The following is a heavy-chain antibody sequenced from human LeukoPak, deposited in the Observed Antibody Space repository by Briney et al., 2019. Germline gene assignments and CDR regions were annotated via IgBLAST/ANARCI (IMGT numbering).Heavy chain of an antibody. D-gene: IGHD5-24*01. CDR2: ISSSGSTI. CDR1: VFTFSSYE. CDR3: ARDSKMGLDY. V-gene: IGHV3-48*03. J-gene: IGHJ4*02. Sequence: GGSLRLSCAASVFTFSSYEMNWVRQAPGKGLEWVSYISSSGSTIYYADSVKGRFTISRDNAKNSLYLQMNSLRAEDTAVYYCARDSKMGLDYWGQGTLVTVSS.